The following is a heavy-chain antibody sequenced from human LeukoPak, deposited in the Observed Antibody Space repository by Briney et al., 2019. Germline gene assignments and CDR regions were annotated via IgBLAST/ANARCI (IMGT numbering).Heavy chain of an antibody. CDR3: TTDWVLRSFADY. J-gene: IGHJ4*02. V-gene: IGHV3-15*01. CDR2: IRSKTDGETI. CDR1: GFTFNNAW. Sequence: GGSLRLSCAASGFTFNNAWMIWVRQASGKGLEWVGRIRSKTDGETIHYAPPVKGRFTISRDDSKDTVYLQMDSLTPEDTGVYYCTTDWVLRSFADYWGQGTLVTVSS. D-gene: IGHD3-9*01.